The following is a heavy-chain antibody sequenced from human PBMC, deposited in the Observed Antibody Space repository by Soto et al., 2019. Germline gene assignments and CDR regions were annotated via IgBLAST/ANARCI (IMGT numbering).Heavy chain of an antibody. J-gene: IGHJ3*02. V-gene: IGHV4-59*01. Sequence: SETLSLTCTVSGGSISSYYWSWIRQPPGKGLEWIGYIYYSGSTNYNPSLKSRVTISVDTSKNQFSLKLSSVTAADTAVYYCARLGRATMASLAFEIWGQGTMVTVSS. D-gene: IGHD3-10*01. CDR3: ARLGRATMASLAFEI. CDR2: IYYSGST. CDR1: GGSISSYY.